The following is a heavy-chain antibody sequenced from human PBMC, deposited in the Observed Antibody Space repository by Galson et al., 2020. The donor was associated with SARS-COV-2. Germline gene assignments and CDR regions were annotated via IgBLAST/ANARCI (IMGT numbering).Heavy chain of an antibody. Sequence: GASLKISCRAFAPSFSNFGMSWVRQAPGKGLEWVSAIRGSGGGTFYADSVKGRFTISRDISKNTLYLELNNLRVEDSAIYYCARGRGVSDTRPDSWGQGTLVSVSS. J-gene: IGHJ5*02. V-gene: IGHV3-23*01. CDR2: IRGSGGGT. D-gene: IGHD5-18*01. CDR1: APSFSNFG. CDR3: ARGRGVSDTRPDS.